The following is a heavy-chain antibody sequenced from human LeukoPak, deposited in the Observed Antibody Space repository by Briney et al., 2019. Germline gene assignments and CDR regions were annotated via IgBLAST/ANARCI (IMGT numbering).Heavy chain of an antibody. J-gene: IGHJ4*02. V-gene: IGHV5-51*01. D-gene: IGHD6-13*01. CDR3: ARLVSSSRYAYY. CDR1: GYSFTSYW. Sequence: GGSLNTSCKGSGYSFTSYWIGWVRQVPGKGLGWIGIIYPGASDTRYSPSLQGQVTTSADKSISTAYLQWSSLKAPDTAMYYCARLVSSSRYAYYWGQGTLVTVSS. CDR2: IYPGASDT.